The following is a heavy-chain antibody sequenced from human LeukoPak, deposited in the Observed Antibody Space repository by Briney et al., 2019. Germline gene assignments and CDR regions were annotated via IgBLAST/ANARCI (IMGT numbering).Heavy chain of an antibody. J-gene: IGHJ3*02. CDR2: IWSDGNNK. CDR1: GFTFSTYG. Sequence: PGRSLRLSCAAPGFTFSTYGMHWVRQAPGKGLEWVAVIWSDGNNKFYADSVKGRFTFSRDNSRNTLSLQMNSLRAEDTAVYYCVKERGPFDAFDIWGQGTMVTVSS. CDR3: VKERGPFDAFDI. V-gene: IGHV3-33*06.